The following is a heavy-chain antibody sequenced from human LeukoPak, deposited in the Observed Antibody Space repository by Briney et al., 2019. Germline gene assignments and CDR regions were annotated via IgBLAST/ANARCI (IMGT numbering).Heavy chain of an antibody. V-gene: IGHV3-74*01. CDR2: INSDGSST. J-gene: IGHJ4*02. D-gene: IGHD5-24*01. CDR3: AKDAPYVDMATMVKAYFFDY. CDR1: GFTFSSYW. Sequence: PGGSLRLSCAASGFTFSSYWMHWVRQAPGKGLVWVSGINSDGSSTRYADSVKGRFTISRDNAKNTLYLQMNSLRAEDTAIYYCAKDAPYVDMATMVKAYFFDYWGQGTLVTVSS.